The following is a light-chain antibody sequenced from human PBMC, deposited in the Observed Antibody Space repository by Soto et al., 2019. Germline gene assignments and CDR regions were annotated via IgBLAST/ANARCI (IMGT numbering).Light chain of an antibody. Sequence: QSVLTQPPSVSGTPGQGVTISFSGSGSDIGSNTVSWYQQVPGTAPKVLIYSNNQRPSGVPDRFSGSKSGTSASLTISGLESEDEADYYCAAWDDSLKAPVLGGGTKLTVL. V-gene: IGLV1-44*01. CDR3: AAWDDSLKAPV. J-gene: IGLJ2*01. CDR2: SNN. CDR1: GSDIGSNT.